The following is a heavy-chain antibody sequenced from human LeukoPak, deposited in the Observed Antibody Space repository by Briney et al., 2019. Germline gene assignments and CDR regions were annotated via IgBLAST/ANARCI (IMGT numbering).Heavy chain of an antibody. CDR2: ASYSGNT. D-gene: IGHD1-26*01. CDR1: GASISSSTYY. J-gene: IGHJ4*02. V-gene: IGHV4-39*07. Sequence: SETLSLTCTVSGASISSSTYYWGWIRQPPGKGLEWIGSASYSGNTYYNPSLKSRVTMSVDTSKNQFSLKLSSVTAADTAVYYCARDAVVGATYYFDYWGQGTLVTVSS. CDR3: ARDAVVGATYYFDY.